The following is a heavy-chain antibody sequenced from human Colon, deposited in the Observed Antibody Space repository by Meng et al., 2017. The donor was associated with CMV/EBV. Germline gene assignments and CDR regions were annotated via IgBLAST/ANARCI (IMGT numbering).Heavy chain of an antibody. CDR2: ISVSGDRT. D-gene: IGHD4-17*01. CDR1: GFTFSSYS. J-gene: IGHJ5*02. CDR3: APVGGWGTGTPTTMIT. Sequence: GESLKISCAASGFTFSSYSMSWVRQAPGMGPEWISAISVSGDRTSYADSVKGRFTISRDNSKNSLWLQMNGLRAKDTALYYCAPVGGWGTGTPTTMITWGQGTLVTVSS. V-gene: IGHV3-23*01.